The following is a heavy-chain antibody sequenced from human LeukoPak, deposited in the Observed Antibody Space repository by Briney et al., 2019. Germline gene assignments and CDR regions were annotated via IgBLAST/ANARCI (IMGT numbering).Heavy chain of an antibody. J-gene: IGHJ3*02. CDR3: ARGGYDILTGYYISAFDI. V-gene: IGHV1-18*01. CDR2: ISAYNGNT. CDR1: GYTFTSYG. D-gene: IGHD3-9*01. Sequence: GASVKVSCKASGYTFTSYGISWVRQAPGQGLEWMGWISAYNGNTNYAQKLQGRVTMTTDTSTSTAYMELRSLRSDDTAVYYCARGGYDILTGYYISAFDIWGQGTMVTVSS.